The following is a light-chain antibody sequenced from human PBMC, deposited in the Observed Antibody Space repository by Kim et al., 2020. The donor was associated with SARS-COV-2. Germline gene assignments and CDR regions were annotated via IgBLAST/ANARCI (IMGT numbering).Light chain of an antibody. V-gene: IGLV2-14*04. CDR2: DVS. CDR1: SSVVVYYNT. J-gene: IGLJ1*01. CDR3: SSHTTSSTYV. Sequence: GPSLTIACPGTSSVVVYYNTVAWYQQHPGKVPKLIIYDVSERASGVSTRFSGSQSGNTASLTISGLRAEDEADYYCSSHTTSSTYVFGSGTKVTVL.